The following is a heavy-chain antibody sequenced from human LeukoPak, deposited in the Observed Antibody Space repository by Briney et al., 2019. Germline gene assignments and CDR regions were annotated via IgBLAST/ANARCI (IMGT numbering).Heavy chain of an antibody. CDR2: ISDSGDST. J-gene: IGHJ4*02. V-gene: IGHV3-23*01. CDR3: ARDKGDSHSSGSLFVF. CDR1: GFTFSSFA. Sequence: GGSLRLSCAASGFTFSSFAMSWVRQAPGKGLEWVSGISDSGDSTDYADSVKGRFTISRDNPKNRLFLQMNSLRVEDTAVYYCARDKGDSHSSGSLFVFGGQGTLVTVSS. D-gene: IGHD3-22*01.